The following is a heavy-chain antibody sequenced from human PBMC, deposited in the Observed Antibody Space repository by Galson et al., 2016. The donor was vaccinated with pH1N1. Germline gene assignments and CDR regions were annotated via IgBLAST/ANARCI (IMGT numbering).Heavy chain of an antibody. CDR2: LNPDGGGT. J-gene: IGHJ3*02. CDR3: ATERTGTGGFAI. Sequence: QSGAEVKKPGESLKISCKASGYTFSGHHIHWVRQAPGQGLEWMGWLNPDGGGTKYGQKFQGRVTMTRDTSMTYMGLSTLRSDDTAVYYCATERTGTGGFAIWGQGTAVTVSS. V-gene: IGHV1-2*02. D-gene: IGHD3/OR15-3a*01. CDR1: GYTFSGHH.